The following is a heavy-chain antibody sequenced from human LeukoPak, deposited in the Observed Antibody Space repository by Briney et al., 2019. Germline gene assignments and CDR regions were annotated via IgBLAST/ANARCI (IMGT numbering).Heavy chain of an antibody. CDR1: GGSFSGYY. CDR3: ARQCSSTSCYFRRGAFDI. J-gene: IGHJ3*02. V-gene: IGHV4-34*01. CDR2: INHSGST. D-gene: IGHD2-2*01. Sequence: PSETLSLTGAVYGGSFSGYYWSWIRQPPGKGLEWIGEINHSGSTNYNPSLKSRVTISVDTSKNQFSLKLSSVTAADTAVYYCARQCSSTSCYFRRGAFDIWGQGTMVTVSS.